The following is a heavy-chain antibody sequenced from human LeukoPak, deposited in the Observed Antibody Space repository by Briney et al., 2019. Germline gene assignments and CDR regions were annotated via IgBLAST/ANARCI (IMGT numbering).Heavy chain of an antibody. Sequence: GGSLRLSCAASGFTFSSYAMSWVRQAPGKGLEWVSAISGGGGSTYYADSVKGRFTISRDNSKNTLYLQMNSLRAEDTAVYYCAKVDDYYDFWSGYYTWGQGTLVTVSS. D-gene: IGHD3-3*01. V-gene: IGHV3-23*01. CDR3: AKVDDYYDFWSGYYT. CDR2: ISGGGGST. CDR1: GFTFSSYA. J-gene: IGHJ4*02.